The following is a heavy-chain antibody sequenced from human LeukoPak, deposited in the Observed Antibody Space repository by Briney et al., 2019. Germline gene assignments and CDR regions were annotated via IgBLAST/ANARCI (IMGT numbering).Heavy chain of an antibody. J-gene: IGHJ5*02. CDR2: IYYSGST. D-gene: IGHD2-2*01. CDR3: ARRSEYHWFDP. Sequence: SETLSLTCTVSGGSISSGGYYWSWIRQHPGKGLEWIGYIYYSGSTYDNPSLKSRVTISVDTSRNQFSLRLSSVTAADTAVYYCARRSEYHWFDPWGQGTLVTVS. CDR1: GGSISSGGYY. V-gene: IGHV4-31*03.